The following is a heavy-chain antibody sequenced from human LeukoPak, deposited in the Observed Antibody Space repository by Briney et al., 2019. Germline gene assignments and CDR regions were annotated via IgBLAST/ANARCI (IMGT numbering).Heavy chain of an antibody. Sequence: GGSLSLSCAASGFPFSSYAMGWVRQAPGKGLEWVSTIHGGTYYADSVRGRFTISRDNSKNTLYLQMTSLRADDTALYYCAKAYSSGWYAFDSWGQGTLVTVSS. J-gene: IGHJ4*02. D-gene: IGHD6-19*01. V-gene: IGHV3-23*01. CDR3: AKAYSSGWYAFDS. CDR2: IHGGT. CDR1: GFPFSSYA.